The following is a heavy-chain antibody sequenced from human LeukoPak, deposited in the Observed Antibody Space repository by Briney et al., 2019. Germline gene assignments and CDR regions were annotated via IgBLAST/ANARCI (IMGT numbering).Heavy chain of an antibody. J-gene: IGHJ4*02. Sequence: PGGSLRLSCAASGFTFSSYAMSWVRQAPGKGLEWVSAISGSGGSTYYADSVKGRFTISRDNSKNTLYLQMNSLRAEGTAVYYCAKDPGVEVLFDYWGQGTLVTVSS. CDR1: GFTFSSYA. CDR2: ISGSGGST. D-gene: IGHD3-10*01. CDR3: AKDPGVEVLFDY. V-gene: IGHV3-23*01.